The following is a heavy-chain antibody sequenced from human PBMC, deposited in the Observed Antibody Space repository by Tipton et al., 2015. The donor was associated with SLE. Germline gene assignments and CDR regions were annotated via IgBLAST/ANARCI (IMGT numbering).Heavy chain of an antibody. J-gene: IGHJ2*01. Sequence: TLSLTCTVSGGSLTSGSFYWSWIRQPAGKGLEWIGRIYTSGRTHYNPSLKSRVTISLDTSRNQVSLRLTSVTAADTAVYYCAREFLNPVTTVHYYFDLWGRGTLVTVSS. D-gene: IGHD4-11*01. V-gene: IGHV4-61*02. CDR3: AREFLNPVTTVHYYFDL. CDR2: IYTSGRT. CDR1: GGSLTSGSFY.